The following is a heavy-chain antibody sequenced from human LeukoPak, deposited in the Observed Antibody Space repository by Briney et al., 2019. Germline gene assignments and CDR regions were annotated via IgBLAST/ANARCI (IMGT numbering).Heavy chain of an antibody. J-gene: IGHJ4*02. CDR3: ASVGGSY. CDR1: GYSISSGYY. CDR2: IYHSGST. Sequence: SETLSLTCAVSGYSISSGYYWGWIRQPPRKGLEWIGSIYHSGSTYYNPSLKSRVTISVDTSKNQFSLKLSSVTAADTAVYYCASVGGSYWGQGTLVTVSS. V-gene: IGHV4-38-2*01. D-gene: IGHD3-16*01.